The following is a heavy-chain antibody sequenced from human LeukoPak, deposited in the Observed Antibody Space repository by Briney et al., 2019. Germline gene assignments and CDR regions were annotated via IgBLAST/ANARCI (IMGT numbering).Heavy chain of an antibody. D-gene: IGHD1-1*01. Sequence: GASVKVSCKASGGTFISYAISWVRQAPGHGLEWMGGIIPIFGTANYAQKFQGRVTITADESTSTAYMELSSLRSEDTAVYYCARDLGLQLERRYYYYYYGMDVWGQGTTVTVSS. J-gene: IGHJ6*02. CDR2: IIPIFGTA. V-gene: IGHV1-69*13. CDR1: GGTFISYA. CDR3: ARDLGLQLERRYYYYYYGMDV.